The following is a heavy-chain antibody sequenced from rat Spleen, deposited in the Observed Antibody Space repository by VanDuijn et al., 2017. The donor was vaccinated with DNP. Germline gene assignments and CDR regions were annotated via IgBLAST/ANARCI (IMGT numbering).Heavy chain of an antibody. V-gene: IGHV5-58*01. CDR3: AKEGFEVTFAY. J-gene: IGHJ3*01. CDR2: INTDGGRT. D-gene: IGHD4-3*01. Sequence: EVQLVESGGGLVQPGRSLKLSCVASGFTFRNYWMYWIRQAPGKGLEWIASINTDGGRTYYPDSVKGRFTISRNNAENTVYLQMNSLRSEDTATYYCAKEGFEVTFAYWGQGTLVTVSS. CDR1: GFTFRNYW.